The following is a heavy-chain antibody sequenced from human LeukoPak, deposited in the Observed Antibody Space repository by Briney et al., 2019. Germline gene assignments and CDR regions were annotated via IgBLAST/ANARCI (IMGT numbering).Heavy chain of an antibody. CDR3: AGRAGAYSHPYDY. CDR1: GFTFSSYG. Sequence: GGSLRLSCAASGFTFSSYGIHWVRQAPGKGLEWVSSISSSGSYIYYADSVKGRFTISRDNSKNTLYLQMNSLRAEDTAVYYCAGRAGAYSHPYDYWGQGTLVTVSS. CDR2: ISSSGSYI. D-gene: IGHD4/OR15-4a*01. V-gene: IGHV3-21*04. J-gene: IGHJ4*02.